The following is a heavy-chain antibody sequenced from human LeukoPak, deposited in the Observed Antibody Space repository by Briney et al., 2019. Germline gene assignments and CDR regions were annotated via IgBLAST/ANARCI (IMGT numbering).Heavy chain of an antibody. D-gene: IGHD3-22*01. CDR3: ARGNGYYYDY. CDR1: GYIFTGYN. V-gene: IGHV1-2*02. CDR2: LNPNSGGT. J-gene: IGHJ4*02. Sequence: ASVKVSCKASGYIFTGYNMHWVRQAPGQGLEWMGWLNPNSGGTNYAQKFQGRVTMTRDTSISTAYMELSRLRSEDTAVFYCARGNGYYYDYWGQGTLVTVSS.